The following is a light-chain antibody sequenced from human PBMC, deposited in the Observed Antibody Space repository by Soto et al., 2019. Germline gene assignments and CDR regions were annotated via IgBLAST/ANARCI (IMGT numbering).Light chain of an antibody. CDR2: GAS. J-gene: IGKJ1*01. V-gene: IGKV3-15*01. CDR3: QQYNNWPQT. CDR1: QSVSSN. Sequence: EIVMTQSTATLSVSPGERATLSCRASQSVSSNLAWYQQKPGQAPRLLIYGASTRGTGIPARCSGSGSGTEFTLTISSLQYEDFVVYHCQQYNNWPQTFGQGTKVEIK.